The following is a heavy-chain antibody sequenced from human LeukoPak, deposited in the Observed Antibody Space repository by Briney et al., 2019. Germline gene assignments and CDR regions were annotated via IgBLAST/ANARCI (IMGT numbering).Heavy chain of an antibody. V-gene: IGHV4-39*01. Sequence: PSETLSLTCTVPGGSISSSSYYWGWIRQPPGKGLEWIGSIYYSGSTYYNPSLKSRLTISADTSKNQFSLILSSVTAADTAVYYCARQITVTTSGGDAFDIWGQGTMVTVCS. CDR2: IYYSGST. D-gene: IGHD4-17*01. J-gene: IGHJ3*02. CDR3: ARQITVTTSGGDAFDI. CDR1: GGSISSSSYY.